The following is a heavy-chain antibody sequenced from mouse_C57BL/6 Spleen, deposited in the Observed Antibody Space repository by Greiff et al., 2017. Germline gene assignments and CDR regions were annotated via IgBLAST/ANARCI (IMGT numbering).Heavy chain of an antibody. CDR1: GYTFTSYW. Sequence: QVQLKQPGAELVKPGASVKLSCKASGYTFTSYWMHWAKQRPGRGLEWIGRIDPNSGGTKYNEKFKSKATLTVDKPSSTAYMQLSSLTSEDSAVYYCARREYYGSSYYAMDYWGQGTSVTVSS. J-gene: IGHJ4*01. CDR3: ARREYYGSSYYAMDY. D-gene: IGHD1-1*01. CDR2: IDPNSGGT. V-gene: IGHV1-72*01.